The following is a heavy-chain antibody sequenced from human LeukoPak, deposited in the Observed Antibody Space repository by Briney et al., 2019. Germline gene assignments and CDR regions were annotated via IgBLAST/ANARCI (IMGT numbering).Heavy chain of an antibody. Sequence: SETLPLTCIVSGGSISSDYWNWIRQPAGRELEWLGHIYSSGSTNYNPSLKSRVTMSVDTSKNQFSLKPSSVTAADTAVYCCARGSWGFDSWGQGTLVTVSS. CDR2: IYSSGST. J-gene: IGHJ5*01. CDR1: GGSISSDY. CDR3: ARGSWGFDS. V-gene: IGHV4-4*07. D-gene: IGHD3-16*01.